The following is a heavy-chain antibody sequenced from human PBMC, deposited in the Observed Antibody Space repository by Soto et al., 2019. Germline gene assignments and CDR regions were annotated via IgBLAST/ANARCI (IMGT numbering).Heavy chain of an antibody. V-gene: IGHV1-8*01. J-gene: IGHJ5*02. D-gene: IGHD3-10*01. CDR1: GYTFTSYD. Sequence: QVQLVQSGAEVKKPGASVKVSCTASGYTFTSYDINWVRQATGQGLEWMGWMNPNSGNPGYAQKFKGRVTTTRNTSISTAYMELSILRSEATAVYYCARGSRGVRFDPWGQGTLVTVSS. CDR3: ARGSRGVRFDP. CDR2: MNPNSGNP.